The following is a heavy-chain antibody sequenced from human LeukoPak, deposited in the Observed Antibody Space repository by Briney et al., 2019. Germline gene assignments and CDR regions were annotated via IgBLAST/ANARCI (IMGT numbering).Heavy chain of an antibody. Sequence: SGGSLRLSCAASGFTFSSYSMNWVRQAPGKGLEWVSCISGSSTHIYYADSVKGRFAISRDNAKNSLYLQMNSLRAEDTAVYYCARGGFKYNYYDAMDVWGQGTTVTVSS. J-gene: IGHJ6*02. V-gene: IGHV3-21*01. CDR1: GFTFSSYS. CDR2: ISGSSTHI. CDR3: ARGGFKYNYYDAMDV.